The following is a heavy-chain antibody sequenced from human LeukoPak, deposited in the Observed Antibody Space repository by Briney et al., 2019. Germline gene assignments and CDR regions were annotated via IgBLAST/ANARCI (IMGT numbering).Heavy chain of an antibody. CDR3: AKDSRAALVGPYYMDV. Sequence: GGSLRLSCAASGFNFNTYGMYWVRQAPGKGLEWVAFIRYDETNEYYADSVKGRFTISRDNSKNTLYLQMNSLKTEDTAVYYCAKDSRAALVGPYYMDVWGKGTTVTISS. J-gene: IGHJ6*03. D-gene: IGHD6-25*01. CDR2: IRYDETNE. V-gene: IGHV3-30*02. CDR1: GFNFNTYG.